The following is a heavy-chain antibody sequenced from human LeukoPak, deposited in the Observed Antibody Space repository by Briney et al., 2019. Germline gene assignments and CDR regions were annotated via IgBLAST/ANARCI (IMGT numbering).Heavy chain of an antibody. CDR3: AGVGQLRRYFDY. V-gene: IGHV3-48*03. D-gene: IGHD1-1*01. CDR1: GFTFSSYE. Sequence: GGSLRLSCAASGFTFSSYEMNWVRQAPGKGLEWVSYISSSGSTISYADSVKGRFTISRDNAKDPLYLQMNSLRAEDTAVYYCAGVGQLRRYFDYWGQGTLVTVSS. CDR2: ISSSGSTI. J-gene: IGHJ4*02.